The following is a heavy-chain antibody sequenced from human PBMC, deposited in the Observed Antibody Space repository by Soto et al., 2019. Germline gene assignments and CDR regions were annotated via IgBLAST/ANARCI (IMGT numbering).Heavy chain of an antibody. V-gene: IGHV5-10-1*01. D-gene: IGHD6-6*01. CDR3: ARNSIAARRSYGMDV. CDR1: GYSFTSYW. J-gene: IGHJ6*02. Sequence: PGESLKISCKGSGYSFTSYWISWVRQMPGKGLEWMGRIDPSDSYTNYSPSFQGHVTISADKSISTAYLQWSSLKASDTAMYYCARNSIAARRSYGMDVWGQGTTVTVSS. CDR2: IDPSDSYT.